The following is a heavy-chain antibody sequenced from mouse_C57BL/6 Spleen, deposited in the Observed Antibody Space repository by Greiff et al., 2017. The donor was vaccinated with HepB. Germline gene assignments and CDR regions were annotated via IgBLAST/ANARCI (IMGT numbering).Heavy chain of an antibody. D-gene: IGHD1-1*01. CDR1: GYTFTSYW. V-gene: IGHV1-74*01. CDR3: AIGRDHYRSDHFDC. CDR2: IHPSDSDT. Sequence: QVQLQQPRAELVKPGASVKVSCKASGYTFTSYWMHWVKQRPGQGLEWIGRIHPSDSDTNYNQKFKGKATLTVDKSSSTAYMQLSSLTSEDSAVYYCAIGRDHYRSDHFDCWCQRTTLIVSS. J-gene: IGHJ2*01.